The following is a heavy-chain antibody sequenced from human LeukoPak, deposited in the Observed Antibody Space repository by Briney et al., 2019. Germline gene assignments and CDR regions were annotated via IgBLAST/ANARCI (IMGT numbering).Heavy chain of an antibody. CDR3: AKSARGYSYGDFAY. D-gene: IGHD5-18*01. V-gene: IGHV3-23*01. Sequence: GGSLRLSCAASGFTFSTYAMGWVRQVPGKGLEWVSVISGSGGGTYYADSVKGRFTISRDNSKNTLYLQMTSLRAEETALYYCAKSARGYSYGDFAYWGQGTLVTVSS. CDR1: GFTFSTYA. J-gene: IGHJ4*02. CDR2: ISGSGGGT.